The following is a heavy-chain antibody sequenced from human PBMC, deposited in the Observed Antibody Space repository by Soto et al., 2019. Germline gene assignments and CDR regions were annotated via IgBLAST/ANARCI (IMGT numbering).Heavy chain of an antibody. V-gene: IGHV3-23*01. CDR2: ISGSGGST. Sequence: EVQLLESGGGLVQPGGSLRLSCAASGFTFSSDAMSWVRQAPGKGLEWVSAISGSGGSTYYADSVKGRFTISRDNSKNPLYLQMNSLRAADTAVYYCAKGLEYSSSYVYYYDYLDVWGKGTTVTVSS. CDR1: GFTFSSDA. J-gene: IGHJ6*03. D-gene: IGHD6-6*01. CDR3: AKGLEYSSSYVYYYDYLDV.